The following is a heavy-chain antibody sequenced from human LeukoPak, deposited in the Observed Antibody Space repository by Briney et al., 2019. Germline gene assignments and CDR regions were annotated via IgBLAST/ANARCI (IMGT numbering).Heavy chain of an antibody. Sequence: PGGSLRLSCAATGFTFSSYAMSWVRQAPGKGLEWVSGISGSGGSTYYADSVKGQFTISRDNSKNTLYLQMNSLKAEDTAVYYCAKWERNGYNSYYFDYWGQGTLVTVSS. CDR1: GFTFSSYA. CDR3: AKWERNGYNSYYFDY. D-gene: IGHD5-24*01. J-gene: IGHJ4*02. V-gene: IGHV3-23*01. CDR2: ISGSGGST.